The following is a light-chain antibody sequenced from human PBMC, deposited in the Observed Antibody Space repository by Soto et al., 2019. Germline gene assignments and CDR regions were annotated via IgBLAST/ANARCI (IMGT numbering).Light chain of an antibody. Sequence: QSALTQPASVSGSPGQSITISCTGTSSDVGGYNYVSWYQQHPGKAPKLMIFEVSNRPSGVSNRFSGSKSGNTASLTISGLQGEDEADYYCSSHTSSSTVVFGGGTKVTVL. V-gene: IGLV2-14*01. CDR2: EVS. CDR3: SSHTSSSTVV. J-gene: IGLJ3*02. CDR1: SSDVGGYNY.